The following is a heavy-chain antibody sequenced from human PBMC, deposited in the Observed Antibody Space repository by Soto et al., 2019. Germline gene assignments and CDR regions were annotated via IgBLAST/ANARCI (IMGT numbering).Heavy chain of an antibody. CDR3: AREGQQLVPYYFDY. D-gene: IGHD6-13*01. CDR1: GYTFTGYY. J-gene: IGHJ4*02. V-gene: IGHV1-2*02. Sequence: ASVKVSCKASGYTFTGYYMHWVRQAPGQGLQWMGWINPNSGGTNYAQKFQGRVTMTRDTSISTAYMELSRLRSDDTAVYYCAREGQQLVPYYFDYWGQGTLVTVSS. CDR2: INPNSGGT.